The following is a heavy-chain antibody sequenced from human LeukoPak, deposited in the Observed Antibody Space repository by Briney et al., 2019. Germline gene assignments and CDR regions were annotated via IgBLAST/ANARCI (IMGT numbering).Heavy chain of an antibody. CDR3: ARAHYDGGWFDP. D-gene: IGHD3-3*01. V-gene: IGHV1-8*01. J-gene: IGHJ5*02. CDR1: GYTFTSYD. CDR2: MNPNSGNT. Sequence: ASVKVSCKASGYTFTSYDINWVRQATGQGLEWMGWMNPNSGNTGYARKFQGRVTMTRNTSISTAYMELSSLRSEDTAVYYCARAHYDGGWFDPWGQGTLVTVSS.